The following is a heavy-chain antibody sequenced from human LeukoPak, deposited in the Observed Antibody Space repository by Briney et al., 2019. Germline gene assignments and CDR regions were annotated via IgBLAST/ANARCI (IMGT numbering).Heavy chain of an antibody. CDR3: ARGGGRFSIRGLPYGMDV. CDR2: IYYSGGT. D-gene: IGHD3-3*01. V-gene: IGHV4-59*01. J-gene: IGHJ6*02. CDR1: GGSISSYY. Sequence: SETLSLTCTVSGGSISSYYWSWIRQPPGKGLEWIGYIYYSGGTNYNPSLNRRVTISVDTSKNQFALKLSSVTAADTAVYYCARGGGRFSIRGLPYGMDVWGQGTTVTVSS.